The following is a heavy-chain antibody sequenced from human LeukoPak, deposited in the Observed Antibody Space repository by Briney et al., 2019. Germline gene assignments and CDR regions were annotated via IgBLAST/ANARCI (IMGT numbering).Heavy chain of an antibody. V-gene: IGHV1-3*01. CDR1: GYTFTSYA. Sequence: GASVKVSCKASGYTFTSYAMHWVRQAPGQRLEWMGWINAGNGNTKYSQKFQGRVTITRDTSASTAYMELSSLRSEDTAVCYCASGHYDFWSGPDHYYYGMDVWGQGTTVTVSS. D-gene: IGHD3-3*01. CDR3: ASGHYDFWSGPDHYYYGMDV. J-gene: IGHJ6*02. CDR2: INAGNGNT.